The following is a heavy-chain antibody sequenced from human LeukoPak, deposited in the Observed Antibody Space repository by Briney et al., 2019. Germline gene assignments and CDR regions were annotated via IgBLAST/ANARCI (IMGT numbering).Heavy chain of an antibody. CDR3: ARPRGGTTRSHGMDV. CDR2: INTDGTYI. D-gene: IGHD2-2*01. J-gene: IGHJ6*02. V-gene: IGHV3-74*01. Sequence: PGGSLRLSCAVSGFSFSNYWMHWVRQVPGKGLVWVSYINTDGTYIVYADSVKGRFTISRDNARNTLYLQINSLRAEDTAVYYCARPRGGTTRSHGMDVWGLGTTVTVSS. CDR1: GFSFSNYW.